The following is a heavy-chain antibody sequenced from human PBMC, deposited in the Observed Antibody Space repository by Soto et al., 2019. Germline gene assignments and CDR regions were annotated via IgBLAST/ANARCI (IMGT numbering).Heavy chain of an antibody. CDR1: GGTFSSYT. Sequence: QVQLVQSGAEVKKPGSSVKVSCKASGGTFSSYTISWVRQAPGQGLEWMGRIIPILGIAPYAQKFQGTVTLTADKSTRTADMELSSLRSQDTAVDYCARAPEYCSSASCYYTYFDSWGQGTLVTVSS. V-gene: IGHV1-69*02. J-gene: IGHJ4*02. CDR3: ARAPEYCSSASCYYTYFDS. CDR2: IIPILGIA. D-gene: IGHD2-2*01.